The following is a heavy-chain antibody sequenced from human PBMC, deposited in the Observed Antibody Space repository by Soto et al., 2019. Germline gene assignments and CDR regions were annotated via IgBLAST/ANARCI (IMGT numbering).Heavy chain of an antibody. V-gene: IGHV4-31*03. CDR1: GGSIRSGGYY. Sequence: QVQLQESGPGLVKPSQTLSLTCTVSGGSIRSGGYYWGWIRQHPGKGLESIGYIYYTGSTSYNPSLESRTTISVDTSKNQFSLRLTSLTAADTAVYFCARVLWSGYVFADYWGQGILVTVSS. J-gene: IGHJ4*02. D-gene: IGHD5-12*01. CDR3: ARVLWSGYVFADY. CDR2: IYYTGST.